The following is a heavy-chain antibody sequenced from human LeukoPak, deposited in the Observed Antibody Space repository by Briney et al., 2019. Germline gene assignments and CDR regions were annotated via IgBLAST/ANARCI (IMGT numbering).Heavy chain of an antibody. Sequence: PGGSLRLSCAASGFTFSSYAMSWVRQAPGKGLEWVSAISGSGGSTYYADSVKGRFTISRDNSKNTLYLQKNSLRAEDTAVYYCAKVPAAYNWFDPWGQGTLVTVSS. CDR1: GFTFSSYA. J-gene: IGHJ5*02. V-gene: IGHV3-23*01. D-gene: IGHD2-2*01. CDR3: AKVPAAYNWFDP. CDR2: ISGSGGST.